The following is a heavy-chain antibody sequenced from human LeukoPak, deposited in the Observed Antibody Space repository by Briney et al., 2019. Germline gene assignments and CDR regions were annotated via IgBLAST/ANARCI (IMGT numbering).Heavy chain of an antibody. D-gene: IGHD2-2*01. Sequence: SETLSLTCTVSGGSISSSSYYWGWIRQPPGKGLEWIGSIYYSGSTYYNPSLKSRVTISVDTSKNQFSLKLSSVTAADTAVYYCARRSGSTLGYCSSTSCQRGFDPWGQGTLVTVSS. CDR3: ARRSGSTLGYCSSTSCQRGFDP. CDR1: GGSISSSSYY. V-gene: IGHV4-39*01. CDR2: IYYSGST. J-gene: IGHJ5*02.